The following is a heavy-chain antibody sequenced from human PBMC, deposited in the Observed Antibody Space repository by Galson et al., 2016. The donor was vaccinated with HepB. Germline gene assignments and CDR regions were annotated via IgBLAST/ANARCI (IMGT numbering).Heavy chain of an antibody. Sequence: SETLSLTCTVSGGSISSNSYYWGWIRQPPGKGLECIGSIHYNGNTYYSPSLQSRVTMSVDTSKTQFSLNLRSVTAADTAVYYCARHQRRQWDRPYYLDYWGQGVLVTVSS. V-gene: IGHV4-39*01. J-gene: IGHJ4*02. CDR1: GGSISSNSYY. CDR3: ARHQRRQWDRPYYLDY. D-gene: IGHD1-26*01. CDR2: IHYNGNT.